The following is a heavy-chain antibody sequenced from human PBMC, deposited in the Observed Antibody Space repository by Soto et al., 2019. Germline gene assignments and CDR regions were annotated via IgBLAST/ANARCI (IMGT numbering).Heavy chain of an antibody. D-gene: IGHD1-20*01. CDR1: GYTFTSYG. CDR3: ARDAAIGMNDY. V-gene: IGHV1-18*01. Sequence: QVQLVQSGAEVKKPGASVKVSCKASGYTFTSYGISWVRQAPGQGLEWMGWINDYNGNTKYVQKLQGRVTMTTDTSTSTAYIELRSLRSDDTAVYYCARDAAIGMNDYWGQGTLVTVSS. CDR2: INDYNGNT. J-gene: IGHJ4*02.